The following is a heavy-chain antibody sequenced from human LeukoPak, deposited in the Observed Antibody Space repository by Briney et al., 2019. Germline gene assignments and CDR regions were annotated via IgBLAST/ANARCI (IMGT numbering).Heavy chain of an antibody. J-gene: IGHJ3*02. CDR2: IKQDGSDQ. CDR1: GFTFSTYW. D-gene: IGHD6-13*01. CDR3: ARDLTVAAAGHDAFDI. V-gene: IGHV3-7*01. Sequence: GGSLRLSCAASGFTFSTYWMSWVRQAPGKGLEWVANIKQDGSDQYYVDSVKGRFTISRDNAKNSLYLQMNNLRAEDTAVYYCARDLTVAAAGHDAFDIWGLGTMVTVSS.